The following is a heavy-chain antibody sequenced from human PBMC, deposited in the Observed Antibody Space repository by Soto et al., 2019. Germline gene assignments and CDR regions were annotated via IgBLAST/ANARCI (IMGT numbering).Heavy chain of an antibody. CDR2: INAGNGNT. J-gene: IGHJ6*02. D-gene: IGHD2-8*01. Sequence: GASVKVSCKASGYTFTSYAMHWVRQAPGQRLEWMGWINAGNGNTKYSQMFQGRVTITRDTSASTAYMELSSLRSEDTAVYYCARAGDIVLIYGGGMDVWGQGTTVTAP. CDR3: ARAGDIVLIYGGGMDV. V-gene: IGHV1-3*01. CDR1: GYTFTSYA.